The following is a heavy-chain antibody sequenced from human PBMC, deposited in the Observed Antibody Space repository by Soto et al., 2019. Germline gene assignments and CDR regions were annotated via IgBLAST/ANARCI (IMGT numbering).Heavy chain of an antibody. CDR3: VRAIYSSSEGAFDI. CDR1: GGTFSSYT. CDR2: IIPILGIA. V-gene: IGHV1-69*02. Sequence: QVQLVQSGAEVKKPGSSVKVSCKASGGTFSSYTISWVRQAPGQGLEWMGRIIPILGIANYAQKFQGRVTITADKSTSTAYMELSSLRSEDTAVYYCVRAIYSSSEGAFDIWGQGTMVTVSS. D-gene: IGHD6-13*01. J-gene: IGHJ3*02.